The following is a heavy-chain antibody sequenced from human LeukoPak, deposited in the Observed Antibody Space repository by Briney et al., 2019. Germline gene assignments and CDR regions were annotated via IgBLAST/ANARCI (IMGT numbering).Heavy chain of an antibody. V-gene: IGHV3-11*01. CDR3: ARDPSLGLEPSGLDI. Sequence: GGSLRLSCVASGFTFSDYYMSWIRQAPGKGLEWVSYISSSGSTIYYADSVKGRFTISRDNAKNSLYLQMNSLRAEDTAVYYCARDPSLGLEPSGLDIWGQGTMVTVSS. CDR1: GFTFSDYY. J-gene: IGHJ3*02. D-gene: IGHD1-1*01. CDR2: ISSSGSTI.